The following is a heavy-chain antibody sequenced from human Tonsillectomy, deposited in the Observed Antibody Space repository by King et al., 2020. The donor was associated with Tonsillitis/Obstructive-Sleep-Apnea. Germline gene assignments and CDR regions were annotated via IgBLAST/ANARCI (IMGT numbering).Heavy chain of an antibody. D-gene: IGHD6-19*01. J-gene: IGHJ4*02. CDR1: GFTFSSYG. CDR3: AKRESIAVAGTDY. V-gene: IGHV3-30*18. Sequence: VQLVESGGGVVQPGRSLRLSCAASGFTFSSYGMHWVRQAPGKGLEWVAVISYDGSNKYYADSVKGRFTISRDNSKNTLYLQMNSLRAEDTAVYYCAKRESIAVAGTDYWGQGTLVTVSP. CDR2: ISYDGSNK.